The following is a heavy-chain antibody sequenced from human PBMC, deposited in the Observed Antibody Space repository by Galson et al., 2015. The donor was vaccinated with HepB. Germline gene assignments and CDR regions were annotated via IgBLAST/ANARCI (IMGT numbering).Heavy chain of an antibody. J-gene: IGHJ5*02. Sequence: SLRLSCAASGFTFSSYAMSWVRQAPGKGLEWVSAISGSGGSTYYADSVKGRFTISRDNSKNTLYLQMNSLRAEDTAVYYCAKVSVVGYQLLFLSWFDPWGQGTLVTVSS. D-gene: IGHD2-2*01. V-gene: IGHV3-23*01. CDR2: ISGSGGST. CDR3: AKVSVVGYQLLFLSWFDP. CDR1: GFTFSSYA.